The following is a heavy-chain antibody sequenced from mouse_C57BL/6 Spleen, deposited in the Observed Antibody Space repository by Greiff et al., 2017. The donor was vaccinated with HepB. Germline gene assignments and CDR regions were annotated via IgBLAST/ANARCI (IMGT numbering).Heavy chain of an antibody. CDR1: GFNINDYY. Sequence: VQLQQSGAGLVKPGASVKLSCTASGFNINDYYMHWVKQRTEQSLEWIGRIDPEDGETKYAPKFQRKSTITAATSSHKAHLQLSSMTSDDTAVYYCARLDNTVYFDYWGQGTTLTVSS. CDR2: IDPEDGET. CDR3: ARLDNTVYFDY. V-gene: IGHV14-2*01. J-gene: IGHJ2*01. D-gene: IGHD1-1*01.